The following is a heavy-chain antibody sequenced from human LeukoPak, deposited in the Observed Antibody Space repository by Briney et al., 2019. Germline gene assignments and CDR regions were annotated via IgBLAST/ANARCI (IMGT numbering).Heavy chain of an antibody. J-gene: IGHJ3*02. CDR2: IYHSGST. CDR1: GDSISSYNW. CDR3: AREIAKFGAFDI. D-gene: IGHD3-10*01. Sequence: SETLSLTCNVSGDSISSYNWWNWVRQPPGKGLEWIGYIYHSGSTYYNPSLKSRVTISVDRSKNQFSLKLSSVTAADTAVYYCAREIAKFGAFDIWGQGTMVTVSS. V-gene: IGHV4-4*02.